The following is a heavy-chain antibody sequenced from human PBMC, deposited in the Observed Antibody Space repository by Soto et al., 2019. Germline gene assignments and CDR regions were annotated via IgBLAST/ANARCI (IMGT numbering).Heavy chain of an antibody. J-gene: IGHJ4*01. CDR2: IYWDDDK. D-gene: IGHD1-26*01. V-gene: IGHV2-5*02. CDR1: GLSLSNAGVC. CDR3: ALHRNAVGYFAS. Sequence: QITLRESGPTLVKPTQTLTLTCTFSGLSLSNAGVCVGWIRQPPGKALEWLALIYWDDDKRYSPSLKSRLTIPNDTYKNQFVPNMTNIDPVDAATYYCALHRNAVGYFASSVHEILVTVS.